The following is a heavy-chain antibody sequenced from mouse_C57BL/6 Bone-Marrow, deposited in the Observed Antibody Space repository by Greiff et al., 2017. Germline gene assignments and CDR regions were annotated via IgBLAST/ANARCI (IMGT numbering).Heavy chain of an antibody. CDR3: ARYYYGSVCAY. CDR1: GFTFSSYA. Sequence: EVKVVESGGGLVKPGGSLKLSCAASGFTFSSYAMSWVRQTPEQRLEWVATISDGGSYTYYPNNVKGRFTISRDNAKNNLYLQMSHLKSEDAAMYYCARYYYGSVCAYWGQGTLVTVSA. CDR2: ISDGGSYT. J-gene: IGHJ3*01. V-gene: IGHV5-4*03. D-gene: IGHD1-1*01.